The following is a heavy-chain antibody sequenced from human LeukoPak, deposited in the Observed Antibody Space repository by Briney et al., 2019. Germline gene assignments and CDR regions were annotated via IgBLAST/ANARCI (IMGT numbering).Heavy chain of an antibody. CDR3: AREYSSSSGRRAFDF. J-gene: IGHJ3*01. V-gene: IGHV4-59*08. D-gene: IGHD6-6*01. CDR1: GGSISSYY. CDR2: IYYSGST. Sequence: PSETLSPTCTVSGGSISSYYWNWIRQPPGKGLEWIGYIYYSGSTNYNPSLKSRVTTLVDTSKDQFSLRLSSVTAADTAVYYCAREYSSSSGRRAFDFWGQGTMVTVSS.